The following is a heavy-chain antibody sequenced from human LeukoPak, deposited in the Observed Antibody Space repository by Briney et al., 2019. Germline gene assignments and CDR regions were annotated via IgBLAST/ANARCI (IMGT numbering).Heavy chain of an antibody. V-gene: IGHV3-23*01. D-gene: IGHD7-27*01. CDR1: GFTFSSYA. CDR2: ISSDGYST. J-gene: IGHJ4*02. CDR3: AKSRGNTWGHFDY. Sequence: GGSLRLSCAASGFTFSSYAMSWVRQAPEKGLEWVSAISSDGYSTYNADSVKGRFTISRDNSKNTLYLHMNSLRAEDTAVYYCAKSRGNTWGHFDYWGQGPLVTVS.